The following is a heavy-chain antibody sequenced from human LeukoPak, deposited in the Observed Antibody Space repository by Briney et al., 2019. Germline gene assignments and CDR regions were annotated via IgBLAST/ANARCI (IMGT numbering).Heavy chain of an antibody. D-gene: IGHD3-22*01. CDR2: IYYSGST. V-gene: IGHV4-39*07. CDR3: ARVPAGFYYDSSGYYFGEINYFDY. J-gene: IGHJ4*02. Sequence: SETLSLTCTVSGGSISSSSYYWGWIRQPPGKGLEWIGSIYYSGSTYYNPSLKSRVTISVDTSKNQFSLKLSSVTAADTAVYYCARVPAGFYYDSSGYYFGEINYFDYWGQGTLVTVSS. CDR1: GGSISSSSYY.